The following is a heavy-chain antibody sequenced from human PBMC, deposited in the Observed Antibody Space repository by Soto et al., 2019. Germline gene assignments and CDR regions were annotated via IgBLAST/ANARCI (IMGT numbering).Heavy chain of an antibody. J-gene: IGHJ5*02. CDR3: ASQPVVAAS. CDR1: GFTFSTYW. V-gene: IGHV3-7*01. D-gene: IGHD2-2*01. CDR2: INQDGSYT. Sequence: EVQLVESGGGLVQPGGSLRLSCAASGFTFSTYWMSWVRQAPGKGLEWVANINQDGSYTYYVQSVRGRVTISRNNAQNSLYLQMSSLRAEDTAVYYCASQPVVAASWGQGTLVTVSS.